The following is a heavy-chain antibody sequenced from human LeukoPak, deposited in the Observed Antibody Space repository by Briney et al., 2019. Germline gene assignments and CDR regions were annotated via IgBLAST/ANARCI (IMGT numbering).Heavy chain of an antibody. CDR3: AKGIGYCSSTSCYGTDAFDI. Sequence: SQTLSLTCAISGDSVSSNSAAWNWIRQSPSRGLEWLGRTYYRSKWYNDYAVSVKSRITINPDTSKNQFSLQLNSVTPEDTAVYYCAKGIGYCSSTSCYGTDAFDIWGQGTMVTVSS. CDR2: TYYRSKWYN. CDR1: GDSVSSNSAA. J-gene: IGHJ3*02. V-gene: IGHV6-1*01. D-gene: IGHD2-2*01.